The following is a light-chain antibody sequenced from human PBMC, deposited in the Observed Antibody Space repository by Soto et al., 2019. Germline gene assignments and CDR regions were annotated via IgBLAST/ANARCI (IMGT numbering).Light chain of an antibody. CDR1: QNIYIW. Sequence: DIQMTQSPSTLSASVGDRVTITCRASQNIYIWLAWYQQKPGKAPKLLIYDASSLESGVPSRFSGSGSGTEFTLTISSLQPDDFATYYCQQYNSYSQTFGQGTKVDIK. J-gene: IGKJ1*01. V-gene: IGKV1-5*01. CDR2: DAS. CDR3: QQYNSYSQT.